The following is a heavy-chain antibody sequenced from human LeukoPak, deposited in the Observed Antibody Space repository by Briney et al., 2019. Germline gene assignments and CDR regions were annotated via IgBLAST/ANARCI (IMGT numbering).Heavy chain of an antibody. CDR1: GLTFSSSW. D-gene: IGHD5-18*01. CDR3: ARDLAYSRLDY. J-gene: IGHJ4*02. Sequence: GGSLRLSCAVSGLTFSSSWMDWVRQAPGKGLEWAASINPDGNKKYSADSVKGRFSISRDNAENSLYLQMNSLRVEDTAFYYCARDLAYSRLDYWGQGMLVTVSS. V-gene: IGHV3-7*01. CDR2: INPDGNKK.